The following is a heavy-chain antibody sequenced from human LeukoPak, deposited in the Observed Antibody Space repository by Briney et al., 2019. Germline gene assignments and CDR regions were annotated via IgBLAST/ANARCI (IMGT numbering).Heavy chain of an antibody. CDR3: ARSRRDVYNWENAFDI. CDR2: LYSGGST. J-gene: IGHJ3*02. Sequence: GGSLRLSCAASGFTVSSNYTSWVRQAPGKWLEWVSVLYSGGSTYYADSVKGRFTISRDNSKKTLYLQMNSLRAEDTAVYYCARSRRDVYNWENAFDIWGQGTMVTVSS. V-gene: IGHV3-66*01. CDR1: GFTVSSNY. D-gene: IGHD5-24*01.